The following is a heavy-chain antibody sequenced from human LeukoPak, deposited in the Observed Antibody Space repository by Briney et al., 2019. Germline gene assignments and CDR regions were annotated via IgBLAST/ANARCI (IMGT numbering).Heavy chain of an antibody. J-gene: IGHJ4*02. CDR3: ASEPSTYDFWSGYYQIY. CDR2: INPSGGST. Sequence: GASVKVSCKASGYTFTSYYMHWVRQAPGQGLEWMGIINPSGGSTSYAQKFQGRVTMTRGTSTSTVYMELSSLRSEDTAVYYCASEPSTYDFWSGYYQIYWGQGTLVTVSS. V-gene: IGHV1-46*01. CDR1: GYTFTSYY. D-gene: IGHD3-3*01.